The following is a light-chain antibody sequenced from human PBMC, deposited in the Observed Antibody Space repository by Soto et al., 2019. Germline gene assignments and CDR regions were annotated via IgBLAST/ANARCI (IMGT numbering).Light chain of an antibody. Sequence: DIPLTQSPSFLSASVGDRVTITCRASQDISSYLAWYQQRPGKVPRFLTHSASTLQSGVPSRFSATGSGTTLTLTISSLQPEEIATYSSQRLNRFPQTFGQWTKVEV. CDR2: SAS. CDR1: QDISSY. J-gene: IGKJ1*01. CDR3: QRLNRFPQT. V-gene: IGKV1-9*01.